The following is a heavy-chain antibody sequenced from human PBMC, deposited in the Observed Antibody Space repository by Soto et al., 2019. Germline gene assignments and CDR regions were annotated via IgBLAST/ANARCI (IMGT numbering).Heavy chain of an antibody. CDR2: IYFSGST. Sequence: PSETLSLTCTVSGGFISSGGYYWSWIRQHPGKGLEWIGYIYFSGSTYYNPSLKSRVSISVDTSNNQFSLKLASVIVADTAVYYCARSMAAPKFDYWGQGTPVTVSS. J-gene: IGHJ4*02. D-gene: IGHD6-13*01. V-gene: IGHV4-31*03. CDR3: ARSMAAPKFDY. CDR1: GGFISSGGYY.